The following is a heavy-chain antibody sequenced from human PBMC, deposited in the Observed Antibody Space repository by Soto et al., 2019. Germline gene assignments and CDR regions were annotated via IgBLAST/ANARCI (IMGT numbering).Heavy chain of an antibody. Sequence: QVQLVESGGGVVQPGTSLRLSCAASGFTLRSFAMHWVRQAPGKGLEWVAVVSFDGRNKNYADSVKGRFNISRDNSKSTLCLEMNSVRAEDTGVYYCARGGGVDDYDFSLGGMDVWGQGPTVTVSS. CDR1: GFTLRSFA. V-gene: IGHV3-30*04. J-gene: IGHJ6*02. D-gene: IGHD3-22*01. CDR2: VSFDGRNK. CDR3: ARGGGVDDYDFSLGGMDV.